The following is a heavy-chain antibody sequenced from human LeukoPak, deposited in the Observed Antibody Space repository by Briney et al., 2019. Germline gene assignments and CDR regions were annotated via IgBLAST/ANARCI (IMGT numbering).Heavy chain of an antibody. J-gene: IGHJ6*03. V-gene: IGHV1-46*01. CDR3: ARGPPSYYYMDV. CDR1: GYTFTTNY. CDR2: INPSGGNT. Sequence: ASVKVSCKASGYTFTTNYIHWVRQAPGQGLEWMGTINPSGGNTGYAQQFQGRVTMTRDMSTSTVYMELSSPRCEDTAVFSCARGPPSYYYMDVWAKGPRSPSP.